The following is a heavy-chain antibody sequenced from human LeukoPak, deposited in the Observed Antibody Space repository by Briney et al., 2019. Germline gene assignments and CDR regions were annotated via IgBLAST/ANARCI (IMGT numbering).Heavy chain of an antibody. CDR3: ARAQYYYDSSGYRVDAFDI. J-gene: IGHJ3*02. Sequence: ASVKVSCKASGYTFTSYAMNWGRQAPGQGLEWMGWINTNTGNPTYAQGFTGRFVFSLDTSVSTAYLQISSLKAEDTAVYYCARAQYYYDSSGYRVDAFDIWGQGTMVTVSS. D-gene: IGHD3-22*01. V-gene: IGHV7-4-1*02. CDR1: GYTFTSYA. CDR2: INTNTGNP.